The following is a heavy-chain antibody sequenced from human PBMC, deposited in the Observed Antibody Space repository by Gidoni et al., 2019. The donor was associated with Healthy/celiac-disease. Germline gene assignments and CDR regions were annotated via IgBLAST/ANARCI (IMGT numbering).Heavy chain of an antibody. CDR2: ISSSSSYI. CDR3: AREGLYCSGGSCYDAGGSGDY. Sequence: EVQLVESGGGLVKPGGSLSISCAASGFTFSRYSMNWVRQAPGKGMEWVSAISSSSSYIYYADSVKGRFTISRDNAKNSLYQQMNSLRAEDTAVYYCAREGLYCSGGSCYDAGGSGDYWGQGTLVTVSS. J-gene: IGHJ4*02. CDR1: GFTFSRYS. V-gene: IGHV3-21*01. D-gene: IGHD2-15*01.